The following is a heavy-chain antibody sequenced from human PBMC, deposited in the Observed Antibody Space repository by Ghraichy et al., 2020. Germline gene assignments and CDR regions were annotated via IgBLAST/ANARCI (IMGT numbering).Heavy chain of an antibody. CDR2: IYYSGST. CDR3: ARVGGRGVLD. J-gene: IGHJ4*02. CDR1: GGSISSYY. V-gene: IGHV4-59*01. Sequence: SETLSLTCTVSGGSISSYYWSWIRQPPGKGLEWIGYIYYSGSTNYNPSLKSRVTISVDTSKNQFSLKLSSVTAADTAVYYCARVGGRGVLDWGQGTLVTVSS. D-gene: IGHD3-10*01.